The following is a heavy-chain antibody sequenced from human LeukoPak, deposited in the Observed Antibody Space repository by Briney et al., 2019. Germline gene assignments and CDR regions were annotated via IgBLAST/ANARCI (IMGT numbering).Heavy chain of an antibody. CDR2: IYYSGST. V-gene: IGHV4-59*01. CDR3: ARAESTWPYSSSYYFDY. J-gene: IGHJ4*02. D-gene: IGHD6-6*01. Sequence: SETLSLTCTVSGGSISSYYWSWIRQPPGKGLEWIGYIYYSGSTNYNPFLKSRVTISVDTSKNQFSLKLSSVTAADTAVYYCARAESTWPYSSSYYFDYWGQGTLVTVSS. CDR1: GGSISSYY.